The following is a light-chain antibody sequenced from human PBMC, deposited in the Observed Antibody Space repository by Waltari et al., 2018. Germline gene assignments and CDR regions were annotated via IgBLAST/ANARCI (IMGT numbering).Light chain of an antibody. CDR1: NIRRKT. CDR3: HVWHGATDSLI. CDR2: NDY. Sequence: SYVLTQPPSVSVAPGETATLPCGGDNIRRKTVHWYQLKPGQAPLLVIFNDYDRPSGSPDRFSGSNSGNTATLTSTRVAAGDEADYLCHVWHGATDSLIFGGGTKLTVL. V-gene: IGLV3-21*04. J-gene: IGLJ2*01.